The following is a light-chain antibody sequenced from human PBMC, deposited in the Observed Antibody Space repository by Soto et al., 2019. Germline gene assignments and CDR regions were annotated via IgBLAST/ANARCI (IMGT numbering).Light chain of an antibody. J-gene: IGLJ3*02. CDR2: EVS. CDR1: ISDVGGYNY. CDR3: SSYTSSSTLV. Sequence: QSALTQPASVSGSPGQSITISCTGTISDVGGYNYVSWYQQHPGKAPKLMIYEVSNRPSGVSNRFSGYKSGNTASLTISGLQAEDEADYYCSSYTSSSTLVFGVGTKVTVL. V-gene: IGLV2-14*01.